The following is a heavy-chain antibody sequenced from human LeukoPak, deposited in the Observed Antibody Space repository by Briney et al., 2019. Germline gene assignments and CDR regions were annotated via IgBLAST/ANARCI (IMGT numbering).Heavy chain of an antibody. CDR3: VRISTAVAGADY. CDR2: IKQDGGEK. D-gene: IGHD6-19*01. J-gene: IGHJ4*02. V-gene: IGHV3-7*01. CDR1: GFTFSSSW. Sequence: PGGSLRLSCAASGFTFSSSWMSWGRQAPGKGLEWVANIKQDGGEKYYVESVKGRFTISRENTKNSLYLQMDSLTAEDTAVYYCVRISTAVAGADYWGQGTLVTVSS.